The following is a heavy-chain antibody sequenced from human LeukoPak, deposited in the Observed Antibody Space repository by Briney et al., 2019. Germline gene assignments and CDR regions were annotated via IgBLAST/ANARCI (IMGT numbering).Heavy chain of an antibody. D-gene: IGHD3-22*01. Sequence: ASVKVSCKASGYTFTSYGISWVRQAPGQGLEWMGWISAYNGNTNYAQKLQGRVTMTTDTSTSTAYMDLRSLRSDDTAVYYCARDTRRHSYYCSGYTWGGWFDPWGQGTLVTVSS. CDR2: ISAYNGNT. CDR1: GYTFTSYG. V-gene: IGHV1-18*01. CDR3: ARDTRRHSYYCSGYTWGGWFDP. J-gene: IGHJ5*02.